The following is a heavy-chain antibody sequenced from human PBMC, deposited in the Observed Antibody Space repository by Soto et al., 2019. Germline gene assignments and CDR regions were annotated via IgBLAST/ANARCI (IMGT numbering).Heavy chain of an antibody. J-gene: IGHJ4*02. Sequence: GGSLRLSCAASGFTFRNFWMHWVRQAPGKGLVWVSRISPDGITTSYADSVKGRFTISRDNAKSTLYLQMNSLRAEDTAVYYCADSWLPTSYWGLGXLVTVSS. CDR1: GFTFRNFW. D-gene: IGHD5-12*01. V-gene: IGHV3-74*01. CDR3: ADSWLPTSY. CDR2: ISPDGITT.